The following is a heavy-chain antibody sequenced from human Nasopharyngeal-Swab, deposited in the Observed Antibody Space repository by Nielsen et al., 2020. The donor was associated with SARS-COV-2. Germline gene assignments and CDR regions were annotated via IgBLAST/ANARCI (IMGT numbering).Heavy chain of an antibody. Sequence: GESLKISCAASGFTFSSYGMHWVRQAPGKGLEWVAVISYDGSNKYYADSAKGRFTISRDNSKNTLYLQMNSLRAEDTAVYYCARDVVVETYYYYYMDVWGKGTTVTVSS. CDR1: GFTFSSYG. CDR3: ARDVVVETYYYYYMDV. D-gene: IGHD2-2*01. V-gene: IGHV3-30*03. CDR2: ISYDGSNK. J-gene: IGHJ6*03.